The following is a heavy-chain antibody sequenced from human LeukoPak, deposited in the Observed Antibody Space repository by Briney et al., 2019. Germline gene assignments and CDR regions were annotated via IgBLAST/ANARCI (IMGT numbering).Heavy chain of an antibody. CDR1: SXXA. J-gene: IGHJ4*02. CDR2: ISGSGGST. D-gene: IGHD2-15*01. V-gene: IGHV3-23*01. Sequence: SXXAXXWVRQAPGKGLEWVSAISGSGGSTYYADSVKGRFTISRDNSKNTLYMQMNSLRAEDTAVYYCAKGSEIYCSGTSCYPLDYWGQGTLXT. CDR3: AKGSEIYCSGTSCYPLDY.